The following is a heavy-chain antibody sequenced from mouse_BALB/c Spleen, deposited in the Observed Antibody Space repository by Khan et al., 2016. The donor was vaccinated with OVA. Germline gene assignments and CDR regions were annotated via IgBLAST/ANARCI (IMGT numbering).Heavy chain of an antibody. D-gene: IGHD1-1*01. CDR2: INPSTGYT. CDR1: GYTFTSYW. J-gene: IGHJ3*01. V-gene: IGHV1-7*01. CDR3: ANHGSSSAWLAY. Sequence: VQLQQSGAELAKPGASVKMSRKASGYTFTSYWMHWVKQRPGQGLEWIGYINPSTGYTEYNQRFKDKATLTADKSSSTAYMQRSSLTSEASAVYYCANHGSSSAWLAYWGQGTLVTVSA.